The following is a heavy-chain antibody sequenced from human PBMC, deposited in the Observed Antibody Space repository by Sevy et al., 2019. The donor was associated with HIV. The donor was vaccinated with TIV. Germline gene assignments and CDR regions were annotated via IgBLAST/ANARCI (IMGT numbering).Heavy chain of an antibody. CDR2: ISGSGVST. CDR3: AKSMGGFDAFDI. Sequence: GGSLRLSCIASGSTVNPYAMSWVRQAPGKGLEWVSVISGSGVSTYYADSVKGRFTISRDNSKNTLYLQLNSLRAEDTAVYYCAKSMGGFDAFDIWGQGTMVTVSS. CDR1: GSTVNPYA. V-gene: IGHV3-23*01. D-gene: IGHD6-25*01. J-gene: IGHJ3*02.